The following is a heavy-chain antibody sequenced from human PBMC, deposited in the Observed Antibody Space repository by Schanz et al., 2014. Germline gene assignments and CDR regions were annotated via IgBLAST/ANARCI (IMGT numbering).Heavy chain of an antibody. J-gene: IGHJ4*02. CDR3: AKSKSQLPLFDY. V-gene: IGHV3-23*01. D-gene: IGHD2-21*01. CDR1: GFTFSSYA. CDR2: ISDNGIST. Sequence: EVQLLESGGGLVQPGGSLRLSCVASGFTFSSYAMSWVRQAPGKGLEWVSGISDNGISTYYADSVKGRFPISRENSKSILYLQMNSLRAEDTAVYYCAKSKSQLPLFDYWGQGTLVAVSS.